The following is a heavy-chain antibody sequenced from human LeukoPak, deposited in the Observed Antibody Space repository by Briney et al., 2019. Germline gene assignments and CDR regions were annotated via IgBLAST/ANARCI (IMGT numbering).Heavy chain of an antibody. CDR1: GATFSSYA. CDR3: ARLRWGAKVTSSYYYYGMDV. J-gene: IGHJ6*02. Sequence: SVKVSCKPSGATFSSYAISWVRPAPGQGLEWMGRIIPIRGMTNYAQKFQGRVTITADKSTSTAYMELSNLRSEDTALYYCARLRWGAKVTSSYYYYGMDVWGQGTTVTVSS. CDR2: IIPIRGMT. D-gene: IGHD3-16*01. V-gene: IGHV1-69*04.